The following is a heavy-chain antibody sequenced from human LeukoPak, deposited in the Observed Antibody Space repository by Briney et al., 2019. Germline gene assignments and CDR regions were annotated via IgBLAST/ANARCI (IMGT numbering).Heavy chain of an antibody. J-gene: IGHJ3*01. CDR1: GFTFSDAW. CDR3: TRTRTAFDF. Sequence: PGGSLRLSCSASGFTFSDAWMGWVRQAPGKGLEWVGRIKSKANGETTHFAAPVKGRFTISRDDSKNTLYLQMNSLRAEDTAVYYCTRTRTAFDFWGQGTMVTVSS. V-gene: IGHV3-15*01. CDR2: IKSKANGETT.